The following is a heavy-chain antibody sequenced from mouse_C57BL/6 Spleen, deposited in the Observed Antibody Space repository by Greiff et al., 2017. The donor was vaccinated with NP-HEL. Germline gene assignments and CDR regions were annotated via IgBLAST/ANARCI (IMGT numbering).Heavy chain of an antibody. CDR1: GYTFTSYW. J-gene: IGHJ2*01. V-gene: IGHV1-50*01. CDR3: AKTVPGDYFDY. D-gene: IGHD1-1*01. Sequence: VQLQQSGAELVKPGASVKLSCKASGYTFTSYWMQWVKQRPGQGLEWIGEIDPSDSYTNYNQKFKGKATLTVDTSSSTAYMQLSSLTSEDSAVYYCAKTVPGDYFDYWGQGTTLTVSS. CDR2: IDPSDSYT.